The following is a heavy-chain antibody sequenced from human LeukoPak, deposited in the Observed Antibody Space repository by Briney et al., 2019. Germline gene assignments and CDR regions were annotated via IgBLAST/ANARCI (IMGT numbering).Heavy chain of an antibody. D-gene: IGHD3-22*01. CDR1: GDSISSYY. V-gene: IGHV4-59*08. CDR2: IYYSGST. CDR3: ARLTANYYDSSGLFDY. J-gene: IGHJ4*02. Sequence: SETLSPTCTVSGDSISSYYWSWIRQPPGKGLEWIGYIYYSGSTNYNPSLKSRVTISVDTSKNQFSLKLSSVTAADTAVYYCARLTANYYDSSGLFDYWGQGTLVTVSS.